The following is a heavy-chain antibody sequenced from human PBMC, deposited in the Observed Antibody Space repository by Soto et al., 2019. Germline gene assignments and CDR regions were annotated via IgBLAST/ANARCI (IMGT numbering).Heavy chain of an antibody. D-gene: IGHD3-10*01. CDR3: ARARLYYGSGSYYTGVDY. CDR2: INAGNGNT. CDR1: GYTFTSYA. Sequence: QVQLVQSGAEVKKPGASVKASCKASGYTFTSYAMHWVRQAPGQRLEWMGWINAGNGNTKYSQKFQATVTITRDTSASTAYMQLSSLRSEDTAVYYCARARLYYGSGSYYTGVDYWGQGTLGTVAS. V-gene: IGHV1-3*01. J-gene: IGHJ4*02.